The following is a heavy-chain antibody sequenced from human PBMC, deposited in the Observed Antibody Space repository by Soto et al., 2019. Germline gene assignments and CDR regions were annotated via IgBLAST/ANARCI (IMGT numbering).Heavy chain of an antibody. CDR2: IYYSGST. CDR1: GGSISSGDYY. D-gene: IGHD3-22*01. V-gene: IGHV4-30-4*01. J-gene: IGHJ4*02. CDR3: AREYYYDSSGCTFGY. Sequence: SETLSLTCTVSGGSISSGDYYWSWIRQPPGKGLEWIGYIYYSGSTYYNPSLKSRVTISVDTSKNQFSLKLSSVTAADTAVYYCAREYYYDSSGCTFGYWGQGTLVTV.